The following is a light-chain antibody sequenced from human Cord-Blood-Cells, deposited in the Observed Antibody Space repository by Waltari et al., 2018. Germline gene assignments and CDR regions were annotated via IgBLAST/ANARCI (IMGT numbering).Light chain of an antibody. V-gene: IGLV2-14*01. J-gene: IGLJ3*02. CDR1: SSDVGGYNY. CDR2: DVS. Sequence: QSALTQPASVSGSPGQSITISCTGTSSDVGGYNYVSWYQQHPGKAPKLMIYDVSNRPAWVSNRFSGSKSGNTASLTISGLQAEDDADYCCSSYTSSSTWVFGVGTKLTVL. CDR3: SSYTSSSTWV.